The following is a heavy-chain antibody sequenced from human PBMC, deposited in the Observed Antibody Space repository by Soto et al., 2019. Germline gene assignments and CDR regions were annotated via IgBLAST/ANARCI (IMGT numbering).Heavy chain of an antibody. CDR2: IVPMFGTR. J-gene: IGHJ6*02. CDR1: GGSFSTFA. V-gene: IGHV1-69*13. CDR3: ARAIGELPGYNIDDHYGLGV. D-gene: IGHD1-1*01. Sequence: GSSVKVSCKASGGSFSTFAFGWVRQAPGQGLEWMGGIVPMFGTRDYAQRFQGRVTFTADDSTSTAYMELSSLTSEDTAVYYCARAIGELPGYNIDDHYGLGVWGRGTTVSVSS.